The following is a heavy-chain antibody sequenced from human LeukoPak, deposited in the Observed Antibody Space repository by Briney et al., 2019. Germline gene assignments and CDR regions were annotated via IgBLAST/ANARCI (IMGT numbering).Heavy chain of an antibody. V-gene: IGHV4-39*01. CDR2: ISYSGNT. Sequence: PSETLSLTCTVSGGSISSSSYHWGWVRQPPGKGLEWIGTISYSGNTDYNPSLRSRVTISVDTSNSQFSLRLGSVTAADTAVYHCARHCCSGPAKRVFDIWGQGTMVTVSS. CDR1: GGSISSSSYH. D-gene: IGHD2-15*01. J-gene: IGHJ3*02. CDR3: ARHCCSGPAKRVFDI.